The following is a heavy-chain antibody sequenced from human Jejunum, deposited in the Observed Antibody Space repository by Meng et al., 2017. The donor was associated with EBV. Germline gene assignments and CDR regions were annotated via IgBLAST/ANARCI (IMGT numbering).Heavy chain of an antibody. CDR2: IYHSGST. Sequence: QGQRRESGPGLVKPSGNLSLTCAVSGDSISSSNWWSWVRQPPGKGLEWIGEIYHSGSTNYNPSLKSRVTISVDKSKNQFSLKLSSVTAADTAVYYCARYGSGYFPALWYWGQGTLVTVSS. CDR3: ARYGSGYFPALWY. CDR1: GDSISSSNW. J-gene: IGHJ4*02. V-gene: IGHV4-4*02. D-gene: IGHD3-3*01.